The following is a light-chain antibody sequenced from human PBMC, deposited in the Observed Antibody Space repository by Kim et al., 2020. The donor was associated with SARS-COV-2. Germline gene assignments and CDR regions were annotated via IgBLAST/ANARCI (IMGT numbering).Light chain of an antibody. CDR1: QSVSSN. CDR2: GAS. J-gene: IGKJ4*01. CDR3: QQYNNWPLT. V-gene: IGKV3-15*01. Sequence: EIVMTQSPATLSVSPGERATLSCRASQSVSSNLAWYQQKPGQAPRLLIYGASTRATGIPARFSGSGSGTEFTLTISSLQSEDFAVYYCQQYNNWPLTFAGGTKLEI.